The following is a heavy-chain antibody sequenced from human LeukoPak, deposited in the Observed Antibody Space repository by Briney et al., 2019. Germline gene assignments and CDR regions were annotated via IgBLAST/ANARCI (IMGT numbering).Heavy chain of an antibody. V-gene: IGHV3-30*02. Sequence: GGSLRLSCASSGCVLHNHGRHWVRVSPGEAVEGLAFIQYDGRPKSYADSVKGRFSISRDSSKNTLYLQMNSLRTEDTAVFYCAKDYGSGSYSIDDWGQGTLVTVSS. CDR3: AKDYGSGSYSIDD. CDR2: IQYDGRPK. J-gene: IGHJ4*02. D-gene: IGHD3-10*01. CDR1: GCVLHNHG.